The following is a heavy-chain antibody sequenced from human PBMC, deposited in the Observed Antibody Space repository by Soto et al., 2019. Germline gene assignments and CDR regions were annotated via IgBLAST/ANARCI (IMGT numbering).Heavy chain of an antibody. D-gene: IGHD6-13*01. CDR3: GRGASNWDIDY. V-gene: IGHV3-33*01. J-gene: IGHJ4*02. CDR1: GFTFSRNG. Sequence: PGGSLRLSCAASGFTFSRNGMHWVRQAPGKGLEWVAVIWYDGTIKYYADSVKGRFTISRDNSQNTLSLQMNSLRPEDTALYYCGRGASNWDIDYWGQGTLVTVSS. CDR2: IWYDGTIK.